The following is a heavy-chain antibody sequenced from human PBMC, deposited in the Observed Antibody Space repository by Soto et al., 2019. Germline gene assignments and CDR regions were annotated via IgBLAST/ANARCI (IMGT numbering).Heavy chain of an antibody. D-gene: IGHD4-17*01. CDR3: ARDLALTVTTFGY. J-gene: IGHJ4*02. CDR2: INPSRGIA. CDR1: GYTFTSYD. V-gene: IGHV1-69*04. Sequence: SVKVSCKASGYTFTSYDINWVRQATGQGLEWMGRINPSRGIASYAQKCQGRVTMTADKSTSTAYMELSGLRSEDTAVYYCARDLALTVTTFGYWGQGTLVTVSS.